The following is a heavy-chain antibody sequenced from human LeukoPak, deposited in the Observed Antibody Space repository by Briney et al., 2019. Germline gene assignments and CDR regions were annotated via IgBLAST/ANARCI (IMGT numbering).Heavy chain of an antibody. D-gene: IGHD2/OR15-2a*01. CDR3: ARDFTNIRGGGYFDN. J-gene: IGHJ4*02. V-gene: IGHV3-33*08. Sequence: GGSLRLSCAASGFSISRYVMHWLRQAPGKGLEWVAVIWFDGGKIYYADSVKGRFTISRDNSKNTLYLQMNSLRAEDTAVYHCARDFTNIRGGGYFDNWGQGTLVTVSS. CDR2: IWFDGGKI. CDR1: GFSISRYV.